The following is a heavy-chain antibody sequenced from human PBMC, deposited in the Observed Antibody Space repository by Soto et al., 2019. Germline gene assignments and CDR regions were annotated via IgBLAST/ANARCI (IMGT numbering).Heavy chain of an antibody. CDR3: ATGRISRGLDV. J-gene: IGHJ6*02. V-gene: IGHV4-59*12. CDR1: GGTISSYY. CDR2: IYSRGTT. Sequence: PSETLSLTCSVSGGTISSYYWSWIRQPPGKGLEWIGYIYSRGTTSYNPSLKSRATMLVDTSKNQFSLRLTSVTATDTAVYYCATGRISRGLDVWGQGTTVTVSS.